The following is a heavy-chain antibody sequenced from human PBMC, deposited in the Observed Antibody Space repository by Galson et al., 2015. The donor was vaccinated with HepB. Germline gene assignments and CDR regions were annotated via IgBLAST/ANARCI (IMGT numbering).Heavy chain of an antibody. J-gene: IGHJ4*02. Sequence: SVKVSCKAPGYTFTYRYVHWVQQAPGQALEWMGWISPFNGNTNYAQKFQDRAIITRARSRTTVYMELRRLKSEDTAMSYCAGSPSGWEMFFWGQGTLVTVSS. D-gene: IGHD6-19*01. V-gene: IGHV1-45*02. CDR1: GYTFTYRY. CDR2: ISPFNGNT. CDR3: AGSPSGWEMFF.